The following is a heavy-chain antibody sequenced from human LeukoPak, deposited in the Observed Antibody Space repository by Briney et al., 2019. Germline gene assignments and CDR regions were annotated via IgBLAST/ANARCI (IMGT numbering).Heavy chain of an antibody. J-gene: IGHJ5*02. CDR3: ARDSPYASFYGSGSYYKSP. V-gene: IGHV3-66*01. D-gene: IGHD3-10*01. CDR1: GFTVSSNY. CDR2: FYSDGRT. Sequence: GGSLRLSCAASGFTVSSNYMSWVRQAPGKGLDWVSSFYSDGRTNYADSVKGRFTISRDNTKNTMYLQLNSLRAEDTAVYYCARDSPYASFYGSGSYYKSPWGQGTLVTVSS.